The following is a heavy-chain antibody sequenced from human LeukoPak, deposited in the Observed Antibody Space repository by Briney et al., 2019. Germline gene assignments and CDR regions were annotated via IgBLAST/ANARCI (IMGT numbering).Heavy chain of an antibody. CDR1: GFTLSSYW. V-gene: IGHV3-7*01. CDR2: IKQDGSET. Sequence: PGGSLRLSCAASGFTLSSYWMNWVRQAPGEGLEWVANIKQDGSETYYVDSVKGRFTISRDNAKSSLYLQMNSLRAEDTAVYFCARDPLYGGVDLDHWGQGTLVTVSS. J-gene: IGHJ4*02. D-gene: IGHD4-23*01. CDR3: ARDPLYGGVDLDH.